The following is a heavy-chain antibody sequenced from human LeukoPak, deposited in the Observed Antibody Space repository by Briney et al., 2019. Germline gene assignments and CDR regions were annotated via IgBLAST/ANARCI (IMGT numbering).Heavy chain of an antibody. Sequence: GASVKVSRKASGYTFTSYGISWVRQAPGQGLEWMGWISAYNGNTNYAQKLQGRVTMTTDTSTSTAYMELRSLRSDDTAVYYCARDPVYNWNDGTSYYYYYGMDVWGQGTTVTVSS. CDR2: ISAYNGNT. J-gene: IGHJ6*02. D-gene: IGHD1-20*01. CDR3: ARDPVYNWNDGTSYYYYYGMDV. CDR1: GYTFTSYG. V-gene: IGHV1-18*01.